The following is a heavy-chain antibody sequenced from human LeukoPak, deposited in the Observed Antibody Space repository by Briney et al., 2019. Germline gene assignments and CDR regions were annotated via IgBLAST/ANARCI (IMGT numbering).Heavy chain of an antibody. Sequence: ETLSLTCAVSGGSISSSNWWSWVRQAPGKGLEWVSSISTSSSYIYYADSVKGRFTISRDNAKNSLYLQLHSLRAEDTVVYYCARDVVVVVASDSNFDYWGQGTLVTVSS. D-gene: IGHD2-15*01. CDR1: GGSISSSN. V-gene: IGHV3-21*01. J-gene: IGHJ4*02. CDR2: ISTSSSYI. CDR3: ARDVVVVVASDSNFDY.